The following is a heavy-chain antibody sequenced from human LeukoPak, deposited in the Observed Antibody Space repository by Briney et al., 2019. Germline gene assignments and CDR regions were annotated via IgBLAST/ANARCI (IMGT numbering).Heavy chain of an antibody. J-gene: IGHJ4*02. D-gene: IGHD1-26*01. CDR3: ARNSGSYGYYFDY. Sequence: SETLSLTCTVSGGSISNYYWGWIRQPPGKGLEWIGSIYYSGSTYYNPSLKSRVTISVDTSKNQFSLKLSSVTAADTAVYYCARNSGSYGYYFDYWGQGTLVTVSS. CDR1: GGSISNYY. V-gene: IGHV4-39*07. CDR2: IYYSGST.